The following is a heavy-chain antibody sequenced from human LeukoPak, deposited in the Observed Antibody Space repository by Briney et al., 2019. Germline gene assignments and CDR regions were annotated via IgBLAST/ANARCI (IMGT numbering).Heavy chain of an antibody. CDR2: IAYDGSNE. Sequence: GGSLRLSCVVSGFTFNNYGMQWVRQAPGKGLDWVASIAYDGSNENYAESVKGRFTISRDNSKNTLYLQLNSLRAEDTAVYYCARPSGSVTIFGVVDYFDYWGQGSLVTVSS. V-gene: IGHV3-30*03. D-gene: IGHD3-3*01. CDR3: ARPSGSVTIFGVVDYFDY. CDR1: GFTFNNYG. J-gene: IGHJ4*02.